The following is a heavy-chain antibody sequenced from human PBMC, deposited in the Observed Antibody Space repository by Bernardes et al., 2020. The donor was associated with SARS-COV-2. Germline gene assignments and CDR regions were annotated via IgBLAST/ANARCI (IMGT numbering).Heavy chain of an antibody. CDR2: ISAYNGNT. CDR1: GYTFTSYG. D-gene: IGHD3-3*01. CDR3: ARDLGFWSGYYYYGMDV. V-gene: IGHV1-18*01. J-gene: IGHJ6*02. Sequence: SVKVSCKASGYTFTSYGISWVRQAPGQGLEWMGWISAYNGNTNYAQKLQGRVTMTTDTSTSTAYMELRSLRSDDTAVYYCARDLGFWSGYYYYGMDVWGQGTTVTVSS.